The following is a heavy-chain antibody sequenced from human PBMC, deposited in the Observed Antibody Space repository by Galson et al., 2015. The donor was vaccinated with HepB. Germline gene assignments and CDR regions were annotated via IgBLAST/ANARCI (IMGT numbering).Heavy chain of an antibody. D-gene: IGHD6-6*01. V-gene: IGHV3-30-3*01. Sequence: SLRLSCAASGFTFSSYAMHWVRQAPGKGLEWVAVISYDGSNKYYADSVKGRFTIARDNSKNTLYLQMNSLRAEDTAVYYCARPHSSSSDLYYYMDVWGKGTTVTVSS. CDR1: GFTFSSYA. CDR2: ISYDGSNK. CDR3: ARPHSSSSDLYYYMDV. J-gene: IGHJ6*03.